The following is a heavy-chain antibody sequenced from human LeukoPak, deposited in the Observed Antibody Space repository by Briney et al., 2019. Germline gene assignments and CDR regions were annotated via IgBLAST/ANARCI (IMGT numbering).Heavy chain of an antibody. CDR3: ARGLARFHGSASDY. J-gene: IGHJ4*02. Sequence: PSQTLSLTCTVSVGSISIGDYYWRWIRQPPGKGLEWIGFIYYSGSAYYNSSRKSRLTLSVRPAKNQFSMKLSSVPGAGPALLCGARGLARFHGSASDYWGQGALVTVSS. CDR2: IYYSGSA. CDR1: VGSISIGDYY. V-gene: IGHV4-30-4*01. D-gene: IGHD2-2*03.